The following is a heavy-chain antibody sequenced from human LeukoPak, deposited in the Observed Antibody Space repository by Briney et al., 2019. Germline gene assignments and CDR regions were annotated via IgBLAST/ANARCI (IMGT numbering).Heavy chain of an antibody. D-gene: IGHD3-10*01. CDR2: IHYSGGSP. V-gene: IGHV4-59*12. Sequence: PSETLSLTCTVSGGSISTYYWSWIRQPPGKGLEWIGYIHYSGGSPSYHHSLNSRLIISVDTSKNQFSLKLSSVTAADTAMYYCARFVGESNWFDPWGQGTLVTVSS. J-gene: IGHJ5*02. CDR3: ARFVGESNWFDP. CDR1: GGSISTYY.